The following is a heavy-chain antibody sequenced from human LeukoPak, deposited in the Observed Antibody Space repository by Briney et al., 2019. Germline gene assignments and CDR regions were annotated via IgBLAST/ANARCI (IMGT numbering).Heavy chain of an antibody. CDR3: ARGRSGWSHLFDY. J-gene: IGHJ4*02. V-gene: IGHV4-59*01. CDR1: GGSISSYY. D-gene: IGHD6-13*01. Sequence: SETLSLTCTVSGGSISSYYWSWIRQPPGKGLEWIGYIYYSGSTNYNPSLKSRVTISVDTSKNQFSLKLSSVTAADTAVYYCARGRSGWSHLFDYWGQGTLVTVSS. CDR2: IYYSGST.